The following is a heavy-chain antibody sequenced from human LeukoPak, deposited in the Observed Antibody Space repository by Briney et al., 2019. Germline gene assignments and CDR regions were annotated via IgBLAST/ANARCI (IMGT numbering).Heavy chain of an antibody. Sequence: GGSLRLSCAASGFTFSGYAMHWVRQAAGKGLEWVAGTSYDGSNKYYVDSVKGRFTISRDNSKNTLYLQMNSLRAEDTAVYYCARDMAQVGATPLDYWGQGTLVIVSS. V-gene: IGHV3-30-3*01. CDR1: GFTFSGYA. J-gene: IGHJ4*02. D-gene: IGHD1-26*01. CDR3: ARDMAQVGATPLDY. CDR2: TSYDGSNK.